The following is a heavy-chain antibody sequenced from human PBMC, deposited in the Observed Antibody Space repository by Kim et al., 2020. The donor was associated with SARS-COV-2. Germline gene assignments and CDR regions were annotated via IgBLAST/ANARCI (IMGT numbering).Heavy chain of an antibody. CDR2: IYYSGST. V-gene: IGHV4-31*03. D-gene: IGHD3-16*01. CDR1: GGSISSGGYY. Sequence: SETLSLTCTVSGGSISSGGYYWSWIRQHPGKGLEWIGYIYYSGSTYYNPSLKSRVTISVDTSKNQFSLKLSSVTAADTAVYYCARCPYAYYYYYDMDVWGQGTPVTVSS. J-gene: IGHJ6*02. CDR3: ARCPYAYYYYYDMDV.